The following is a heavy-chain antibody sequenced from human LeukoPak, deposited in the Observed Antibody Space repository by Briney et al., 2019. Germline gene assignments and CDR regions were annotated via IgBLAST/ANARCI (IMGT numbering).Heavy chain of an antibody. CDR1: GGSFSGYY. CDR3: AIGKKYYDSSGYSP. D-gene: IGHD3-22*01. Sequence: SETLSLTCAVYGGSFSGYYWSWIRQPPGKGLEWIGEINHSGSTNYNPSLKSRVTISVDTSKNQFSLKLSSVTAADTAVYYCAIGKKYYDSSGYSPWGQGTLVTVSS. J-gene: IGHJ5*02. V-gene: IGHV4-34*01. CDR2: INHSGST.